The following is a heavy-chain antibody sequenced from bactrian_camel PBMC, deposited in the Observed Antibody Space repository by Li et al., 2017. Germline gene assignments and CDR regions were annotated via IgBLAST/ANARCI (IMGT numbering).Heavy chain of an antibody. CDR2: IHNSGSAT. CDR3: ATGVGSTLGAMSTYNY. CDR1: GFTFVSRH. J-gene: IGHJ4*01. Sequence: HVQLVESGGGLVQPGSSLRLSCAASGFTFVSRHMTWVRQAPGKGLEWVSSIHNSGSATYYADSVKGRFTISRDNAKNTVYLQMNSLKSEDTGLYYCATGVGSTLGAMSTYNYWGQGTQVTVS. V-gene: IGHV3-2*01. D-gene: IGHD3*01.